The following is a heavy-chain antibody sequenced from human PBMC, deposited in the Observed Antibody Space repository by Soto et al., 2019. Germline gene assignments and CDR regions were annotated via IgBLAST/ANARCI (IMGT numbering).Heavy chain of an antibody. D-gene: IGHD6-13*01. Sequence: GVLRLSCAASGFTFSSYAMSWVRQAPGKGLEWVSAISGSGGSTYYADSVKGRFTISRDNSKNTLYLQMNSLRAEDTAVYYCAKGSSSSWYGGDYYYYYGMDVWGQGTTVTVS. CDR1: GFTFSSYA. J-gene: IGHJ6*02. CDR2: ISGSGGST. CDR3: AKGSSSSWYGGDYYYYYGMDV. V-gene: IGHV3-23*01.